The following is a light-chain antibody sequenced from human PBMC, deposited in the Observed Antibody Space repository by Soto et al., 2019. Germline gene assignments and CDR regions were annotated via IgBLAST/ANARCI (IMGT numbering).Light chain of an antibody. Sequence: DIQMTQSPSSLAASVGDRVTITCRASQPIRTWVARYQQKPDQAPKTMLYAASTLGSGVPSRFSGSGSGTDFTLTISSLQPEDFATYYCQQHQTRPLTFGGGTMVDIK. CDR1: QPIRTW. CDR2: AAS. CDR3: QQHQTRPLT. J-gene: IGKJ4*01. V-gene: IGKV1D-16*01.